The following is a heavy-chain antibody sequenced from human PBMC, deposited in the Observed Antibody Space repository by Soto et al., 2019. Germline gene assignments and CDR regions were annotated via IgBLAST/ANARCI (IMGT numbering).Heavy chain of an antibody. D-gene: IGHD4-4*01. J-gene: IGHJ4*02. CDR1: GGTFSSYT. Sequence: QVQLVQSGAEVKKPGSSVKVSCKASGGTFSSYTISWVRQAPGQGLEWMGRIIPILGIANYAQKFQGRVTITADKTTITAYMELSSLRSEDTAVYYCAVTTVLTPDFDYWGQGTLVTVSS. CDR3: AVTTVLTPDFDY. V-gene: IGHV1-69*02. CDR2: IIPILGIA.